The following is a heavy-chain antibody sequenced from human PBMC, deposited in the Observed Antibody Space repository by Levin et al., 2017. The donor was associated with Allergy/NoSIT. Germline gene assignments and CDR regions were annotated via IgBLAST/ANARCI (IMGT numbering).Heavy chain of an antibody. D-gene: IGHD3-10*01. CDR3: ARKGGWFRELFGY. Sequence: PGESLKISCAASGFTFSSYWMSWVRQAPGKGLEWVANIKQDGSEKYYVDSVKGRFTISRDNAKNSLYLQMNSLRAEDTAVYYCARKGGWFRELFGYWGQGTLVTVSS. CDR2: IKQDGSEK. J-gene: IGHJ4*02. V-gene: IGHV3-7*03. CDR1: GFTFSSYW.